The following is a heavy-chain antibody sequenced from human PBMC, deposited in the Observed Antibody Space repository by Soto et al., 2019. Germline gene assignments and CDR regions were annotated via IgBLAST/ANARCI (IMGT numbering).Heavy chain of an antibody. J-gene: IGHJ4*02. V-gene: IGHV4-30-4*01. CDR2: IYYSGST. D-gene: IGHD3-9*01. CDR3: ARVSYYDILTGPTHFDY. Sequence: SETLSLTCTVSGGSISSGDYYWSWIRQPPGKGLEWIGYIYYSGSTYYNPSLKSRVTISVDTSKNQFSLKLSSVTAADTAVYYCARVSYYDILTGPTHFDYWGQRTLVIVSS. CDR1: GGSISSGDYY.